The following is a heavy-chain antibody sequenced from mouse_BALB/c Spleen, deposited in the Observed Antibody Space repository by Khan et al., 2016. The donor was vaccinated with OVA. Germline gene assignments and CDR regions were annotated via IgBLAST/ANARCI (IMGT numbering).Heavy chain of an antibody. CDR1: GYTFTNYG. D-gene: IGHD2-14*01. CDR2: INTYTGEP. Sequence: QFQLVQSGPELKKPGETVKISCKASGYTFTNYGMNWVKQAPGKGLKWMGWINTYTGEPTYADDFKGRFAFSLETSASTAYLQITNIKNEDTYTYFWARSNYRYDRHFDVWGAGTTVTVSS. V-gene: IGHV9-3-1*01. J-gene: IGHJ1*01. CDR3: ARSNYRYDRHFDV.